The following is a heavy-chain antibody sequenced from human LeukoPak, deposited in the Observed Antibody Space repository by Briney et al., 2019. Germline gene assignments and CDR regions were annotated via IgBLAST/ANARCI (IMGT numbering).Heavy chain of an antibody. V-gene: IGHV3-7*03. J-gene: IGHJ4*02. CDR3: AKAGGFYYGSGSYNPDY. Sequence: RSGGSLRLSCAASGFTFSTYWMSWVRQAPGKGLEWVANIKQDGSEKYYVDSVKGRFTISRDNSKNTLYLQMNSLRAEDTAVYYCAKAGGFYYGSGSYNPDYWGQGTLVTVSS. D-gene: IGHD3-10*01. CDR2: IKQDGSEK. CDR1: GFTFSTYW.